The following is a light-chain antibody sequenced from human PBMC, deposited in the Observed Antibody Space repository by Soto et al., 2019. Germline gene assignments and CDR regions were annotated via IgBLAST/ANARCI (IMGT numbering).Light chain of an antibody. CDR3: SSYARSSTVL. CDR1: STDVGRYNY. Sequence: QSALTQPASVSGSPGQSITISCTGTSTDVGRYNYVSWYQCHPGKAPKLMIYQVTNRPSGVSDRFSGSKSGNTASLIISGLQAEDEADYYCSSYARSSTVLFGGGTKLTVL. CDR2: QVT. V-gene: IGLV2-14*01. J-gene: IGLJ2*01.